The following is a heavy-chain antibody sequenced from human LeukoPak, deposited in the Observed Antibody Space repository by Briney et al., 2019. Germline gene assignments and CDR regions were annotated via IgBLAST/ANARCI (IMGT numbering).Heavy chain of an antibody. V-gene: IGHV3-7*01. Sequence: PGGSLRLSCAGSGFIFGSYWMSWVRQAPGKGLEWVANIKQDGSDKYYVDSVKGRFTVSRDNDKNSLYLEMNWLRAEDTAMYFCARGYKSEPPAKYGMDVRGRGTTVIVSS. CDR3: ARGYKSEPPAKYGMDV. CDR1: GFIFGSYW. J-gene: IGHJ6*02. CDR2: IKQDGSDK. D-gene: IGHD5-12*01.